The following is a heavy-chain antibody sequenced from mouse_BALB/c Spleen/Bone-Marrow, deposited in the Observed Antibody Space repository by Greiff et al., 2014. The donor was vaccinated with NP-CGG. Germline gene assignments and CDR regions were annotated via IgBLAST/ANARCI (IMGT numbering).Heavy chain of an antibody. CDR2: ISSGGSM. CDR3: ARDYYGSSHFDY. V-gene: IGHV5-6-5*01. Sequence: EVHLVESGGGLVQPGGSMKLSCAASGFTFSSFVMSWVRLTPEKRLEWVASISSGGSMYYSDSVKGRFIISRDNARNILYLQMSSLRSEDTAMYYCARDYYGSSHFDYWGQGSTLTVSS. J-gene: IGHJ2*01. CDR1: GFTFSSFV. D-gene: IGHD1-1*01.